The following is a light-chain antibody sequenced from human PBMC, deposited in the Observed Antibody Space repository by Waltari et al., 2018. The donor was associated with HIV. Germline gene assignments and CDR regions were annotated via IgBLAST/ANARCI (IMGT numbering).Light chain of an antibody. Sequence: DIQMTQSPSSLSASVGDRVTITCRASQGISNYLAWFQQKPGKAPKSLIYAASTLQSGVSSRFRGGGSGTEFTLTINGLQSEDSATYYCLQDDSFPLTFGPGTKVDLK. CDR1: QGISNY. CDR2: AAS. V-gene: IGKV1-16*01. CDR3: LQDDSFPLT. J-gene: IGKJ3*01.